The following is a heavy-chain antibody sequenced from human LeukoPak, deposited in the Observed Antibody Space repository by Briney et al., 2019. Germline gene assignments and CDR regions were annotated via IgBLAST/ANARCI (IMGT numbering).Heavy chain of an antibody. D-gene: IGHD3-22*01. Sequence: GGSLRLSCAASGFTFKNYWMHWVRQAPGKGLVWVPRIDSDGSSTNYADSVKGRFTISRDNAKNTLYLQMNSLRAEDTAVYYCALIGLDSSGYYYDYLDYWGQGTLVTVSS. CDR3: ALIGLDSSGYYYDYLDY. J-gene: IGHJ4*02. V-gene: IGHV3-74*01. CDR2: IDSDGSST. CDR1: GFTFKNYW.